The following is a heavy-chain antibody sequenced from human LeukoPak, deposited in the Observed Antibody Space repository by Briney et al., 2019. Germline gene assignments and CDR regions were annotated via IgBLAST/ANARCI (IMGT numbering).Heavy chain of an antibody. Sequence: GGSLRLSCAASGFTFDDYAMLWVRRPPGKGLEWVSSITSSSSYIYYADSVKGRFTISRDNAKNSLYLQMNSLRAEDTAVYYCARSYSSSRGTFDYWGQGTLVTVSS. J-gene: IGHJ4*02. V-gene: IGHV3-21*01. CDR1: GFTFDDYA. CDR2: ITSSSSYI. CDR3: ARSYSSSRGTFDY. D-gene: IGHD6-6*01.